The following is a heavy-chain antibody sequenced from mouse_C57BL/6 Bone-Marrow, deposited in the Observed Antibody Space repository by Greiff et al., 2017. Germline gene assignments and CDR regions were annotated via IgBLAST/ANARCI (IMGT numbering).Heavy chain of an antibody. CDR2: IDPETGGT. J-gene: IGHJ2*01. Sequence: SGAELVRPGASVTLSCKASGYTFTDYEMHWVKQTPVHGLEWIGAIDPETGGTAYNQKFKGKAILTADKSSSTAYMELRSLTSEVSAVYYCTRSPYGNFYFDYWGQGTTLTVAS. V-gene: IGHV1-15*01. CDR1: GYTFTDYE. D-gene: IGHD2-1*01. CDR3: TRSPYGNFYFDY.